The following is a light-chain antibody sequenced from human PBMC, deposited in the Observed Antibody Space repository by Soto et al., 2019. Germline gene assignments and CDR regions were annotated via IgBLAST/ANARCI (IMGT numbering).Light chain of an antibody. J-gene: IGKJ2*01. V-gene: IGKV2-24*01. Sequence: DIVLTQTRLSSPVTLGQPASISCRSSQSLVHIDGNTYFNWLQQRPGQPPRLLIYKISNRFPGVQEKLSGRGAGKDFNLKLSRVEAEDVGVYYCMQATQSYPFGRGPGWRSN. CDR1: QSLVHIDGNTY. CDR2: KIS. CDR3: MQATQSYP.